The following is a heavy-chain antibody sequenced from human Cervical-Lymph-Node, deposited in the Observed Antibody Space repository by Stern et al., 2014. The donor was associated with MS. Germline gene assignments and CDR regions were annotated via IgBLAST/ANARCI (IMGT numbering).Heavy chain of an antibody. V-gene: IGHV4-59*08. D-gene: IGHD3-10*01. CDR2: IDYSGST. J-gene: IGHJ5*02. CDR3: ARLFGDP. Sequence: VQLVESGPGLVKPSETLSLTCTVSGGSINNYYWSWIRQPPGKGLEWIGDIDYSGSTDYNPSLKSRVTISVDTSKNQFYLKLSSVTAADTAVYYCARLFGDPWGQGTLVTVSS. CDR1: GGSINNYY.